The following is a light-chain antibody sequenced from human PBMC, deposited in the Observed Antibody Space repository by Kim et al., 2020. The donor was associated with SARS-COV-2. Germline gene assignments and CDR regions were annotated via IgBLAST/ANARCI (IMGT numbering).Light chain of an antibody. Sequence: VTISCTGSSSNIGAGYDVHWYQQLPGTAPKLLIYGNSNRPSGVPDRFSGSKSGTSASLAITGLQAEDDADYYCQSYDSSLSGHVVFGGGTQLTVL. V-gene: IGLV1-40*01. CDR2: GNS. CDR1: SSNIGAGYD. CDR3: QSYDSSLSGHVV. J-gene: IGLJ2*01.